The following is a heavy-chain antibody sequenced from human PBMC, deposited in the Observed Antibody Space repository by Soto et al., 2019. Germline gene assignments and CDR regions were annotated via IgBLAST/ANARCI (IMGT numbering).Heavy chain of an antibody. CDR1: GYTFTHG. CDR3: AEGLGVPAALGP. CDR2: ISTEDGHT. D-gene: IGHD6-13*01. J-gene: IGHJ5*02. Sequence: QVQLVQSGAEVERPGASVQVTCKTSGYTFTHGVNWVRQAPGQGLEWMGWISTEDGHTNYAQMVQGRLTMTTDIATSTAYMELRSLRSDDTAVYYCAEGLGVPAALGPWGQGTLVTVTS. V-gene: IGHV1-18*01.